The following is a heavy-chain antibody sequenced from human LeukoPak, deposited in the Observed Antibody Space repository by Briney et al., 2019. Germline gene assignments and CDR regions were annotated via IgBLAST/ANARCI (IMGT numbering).Heavy chain of an antibody. J-gene: IGHJ4*02. CDR1: GGSISGYY. Sequence: SETLSLTCTVSGGSISGYYWSWIRQPPGKGLEWIGYIYYSGSTNYNPSLKSRVTISVDTPKNQFSLKLSSVTAADTAVYYCARHVAVAGDFDYWGQGTLVTVSS. CDR2: IYYSGST. CDR3: ARHVAVAGDFDY. V-gene: IGHV4-59*08. D-gene: IGHD6-19*01.